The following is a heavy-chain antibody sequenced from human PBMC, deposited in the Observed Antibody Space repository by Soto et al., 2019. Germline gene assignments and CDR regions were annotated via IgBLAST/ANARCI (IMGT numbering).Heavy chain of an antibody. CDR2: IFYSGST. CDR3: AMVSTVNKLDY. V-gene: IGHV4-59*01. D-gene: IGHD4-17*01. J-gene: IGHJ4*01. Sequence: QVQLQESGPRLVKPSETLSLTCTVSGASIGAYYWSWIRPPPGKGLEWLGYIFYSGSTNYSPSLNRRVLMTVDASKYRVSLPLSSVTSADAAVYYCAMVSTVNKLDYWGHGVLVTVSS. CDR1: GASIGAYY.